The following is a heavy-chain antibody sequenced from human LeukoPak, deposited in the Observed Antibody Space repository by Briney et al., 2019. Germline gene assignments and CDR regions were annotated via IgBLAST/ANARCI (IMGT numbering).Heavy chain of an antibody. CDR2: IYSGGST. CDR1: GFTVSSNY. CDR3: ARSLFGGNVN. D-gene: IGHD4-23*01. J-gene: IGHJ4*02. V-gene: IGHV3-53*01. Sequence: GGSLRLSCAASGFTVSSNYMSWVRQAPGKGLEWVSVIYSGGSTYYADSVKGRFTISRDNSKNMVYLQMNSLRVEDTAVYYCARSLFGGNVNWGQGTLVTVSA.